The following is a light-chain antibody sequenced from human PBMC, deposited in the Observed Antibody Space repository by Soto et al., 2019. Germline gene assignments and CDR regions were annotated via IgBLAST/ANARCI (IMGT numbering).Light chain of an antibody. J-gene: IGLJ1*01. CDR3: CSYAGSSTFYV. CDR2: EVI. Sequence: QSALTQPASVSGSPGQSITVSCTGTSSDVGSYNLVSWYQQHPGKAPKLMIYEVIKRPSGVSNRFSGSKSGNTASLTISGLQAEDEADYYCCSYAGSSTFYVFGTGTKVTVL. V-gene: IGLV2-23*02. CDR1: SSDVGSYNL.